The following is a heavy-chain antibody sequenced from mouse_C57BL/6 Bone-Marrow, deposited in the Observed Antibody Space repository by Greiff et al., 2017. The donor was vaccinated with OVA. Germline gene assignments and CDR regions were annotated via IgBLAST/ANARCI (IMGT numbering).Heavy chain of an antibody. J-gene: IGHJ4*01. D-gene: IGHD2-3*01. V-gene: IGHV1-78*01. CDR1: GYTFTDHT. Sequence: VQLQQSDAELVKPGASVKISCKVSGYTFTDHTIHWMKQRPEQGLEWIGYIYPRDGSTKYNEKFKGKATLTVDKSSSTAYMELRSLTSEDSAVYYCAIYDGYYLYAMDYWGQGTSVTVSS. CDR2: IYPRDGST. CDR3: AIYDGYYLYAMDY.